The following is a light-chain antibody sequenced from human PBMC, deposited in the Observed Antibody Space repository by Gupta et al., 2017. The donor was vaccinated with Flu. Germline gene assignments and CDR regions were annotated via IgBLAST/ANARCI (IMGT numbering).Light chain of an antibody. CDR2: RTS. V-gene: IGKV1-5*03. CDR1: QDVSSW. CDR3: QQCNSYSVT. Sequence: PSTLSASVGDSVTITCRASQDVSSWLAWYQQRPGKAPRLLIYRTSKVQSGVSSRFSGSGSGTEYTLTITRLQPDEFATYYCQQCNSYSVTFGQGTKLEIK. J-gene: IGKJ2*01.